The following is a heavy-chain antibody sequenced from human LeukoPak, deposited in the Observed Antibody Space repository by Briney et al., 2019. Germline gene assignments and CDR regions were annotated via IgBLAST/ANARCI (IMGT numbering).Heavy chain of an antibody. CDR1: GFTFDDYA. J-gene: IGHJ4*02. D-gene: IGHD1-26*01. V-gene: IGHV3-9*01. CDR2: ISWNSGSI. Sequence: GRSLRLSCAASGFTFDDYAMHWVRQAPGKGLEWVSGISWNSGSIGYADSVKGRFTISRDNAKNSLYLQMNSLRAEDTAVYYCARRGVGATRWGQGTLVTVSS. CDR3: ARRGVGATR.